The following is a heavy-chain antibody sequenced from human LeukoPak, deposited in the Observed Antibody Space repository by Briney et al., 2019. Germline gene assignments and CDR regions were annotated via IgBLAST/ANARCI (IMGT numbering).Heavy chain of an antibody. CDR3: ARVGSGYSSSTRKTYYYYYMDV. CDR2: IYTSGST. D-gene: IGHD6-13*01. J-gene: IGHJ6*03. V-gene: IGHV4-4*07. Sequence: SETLSLTCTVSGGSISSYYWSWIRQPAGKGLEWVGRIYTSGSTNYNPSLKSRVTMSVDTSKNQFSLKLSSVTAADTAVYYCARVGSGYSSSTRKTYYYYYMDVWGKGTTVTISS. CDR1: GGSISSYY.